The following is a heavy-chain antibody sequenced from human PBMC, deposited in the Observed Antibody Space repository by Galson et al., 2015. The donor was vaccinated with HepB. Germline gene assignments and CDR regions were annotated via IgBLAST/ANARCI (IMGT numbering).Heavy chain of an antibody. Sequence: ETLSLTCTVSGGSISSYYWSWIRQPPGKGLEWIGYIYYSGSTNYNPSLKSRVTISVDTSKNQFSLKLSSVTAADTAVYYCARDLRLGTFDYCGQGTLVTVSS. CDR2: IYYSGST. D-gene: IGHD7-27*01. J-gene: IGHJ4*02. CDR3: ARDLRLGTFDY. V-gene: IGHV4-59*01. CDR1: GGSISSYY.